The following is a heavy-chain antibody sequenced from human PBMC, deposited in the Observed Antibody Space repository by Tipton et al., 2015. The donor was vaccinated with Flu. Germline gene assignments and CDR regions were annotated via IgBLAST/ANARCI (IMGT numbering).Heavy chain of an antibody. Sequence: TLSLTCTVSGGSISGGGFLWNWIRQRPGKGLEWIGHIYDTGSNGYNPSFESRTTISIDTSKNQFFLKLTSVTAADTAVYYCLREAPYYSDGGGDWGQGTQVTVSS. J-gene: IGHJ4*02. CDR1: GGSISGGGFL. V-gene: IGHV4-31*03. CDR2: IYDTGSN. CDR3: LREAPYYSDGGGD. D-gene: IGHD3-22*01.